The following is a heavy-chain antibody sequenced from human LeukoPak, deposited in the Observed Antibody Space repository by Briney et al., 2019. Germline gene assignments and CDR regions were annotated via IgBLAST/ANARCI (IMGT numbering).Heavy chain of an antibody. J-gene: IGHJ4*02. CDR2: ISYDGSNK. D-gene: IGHD6-19*01. CDR1: GFTFSSYG. CDR3: ARAPTVNYSGPNPLDY. Sequence: GGSLRLSCAASGFTFSSYGMHWVRQAPGKGLEWVAVISYDGSNKYYADSVKGRFTISRDNSKNTLYLQMNSLRAEDTAVYYCARAPTVNYSGPNPLDYWGQGTLVTVSS. V-gene: IGHV3-30*03.